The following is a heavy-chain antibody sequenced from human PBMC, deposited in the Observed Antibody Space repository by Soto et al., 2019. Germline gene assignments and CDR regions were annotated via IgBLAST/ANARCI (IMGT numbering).Heavy chain of an antibody. CDR3: AKGLSSGFDY. Sequence: VQLVESGGGVVQPGRSLRLSCAASGFTFSSYGMHWVRQAPGKGLEWVAVISYDGSNKYYADSVKGRFTISRDNSKNTLYLQMNSLRAEDTAVYYCAKGLSSGFDYWGQGTLVTVSS. CDR1: GFTFSSYG. V-gene: IGHV3-30*18. J-gene: IGHJ4*02. CDR2: ISYDGSNK. D-gene: IGHD3-22*01.